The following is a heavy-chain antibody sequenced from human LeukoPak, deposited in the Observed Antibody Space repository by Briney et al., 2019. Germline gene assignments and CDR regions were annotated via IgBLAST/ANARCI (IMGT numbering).Heavy chain of an antibody. Sequence: TGGSLRLSCAASGFTFSDYYMSWIRQAPGKGLEWVSYISSSGSTIYYADSVKGRFTISRDNSKNTLYLQMNSLRAEDTAVYYCAKDRGNLAARYYFDYWGQGTLVTVSS. CDR3: AKDRGNLAARYYFDY. CDR1: GFTFSDYY. V-gene: IGHV3-11*01. D-gene: IGHD6-6*01. CDR2: ISSSGSTI. J-gene: IGHJ4*02.